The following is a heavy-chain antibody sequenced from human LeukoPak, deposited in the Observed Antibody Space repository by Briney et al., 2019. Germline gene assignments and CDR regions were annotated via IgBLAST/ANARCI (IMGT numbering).Heavy chain of an antibody. CDR2: INHSGST. Sequence: PSETLSLTCAVYGGSFSGYYWSWIRQPPGKRLEWIGEINHSGSTNHNPSLKSRVTISVDTSKNQFSLKLSSVTAADTAVYYCARDPNDSSGYYYDYWGQGTLVTVSS. CDR3: ARDPNDSSGYYYDY. CDR1: GGSFSGYY. D-gene: IGHD3-22*01. V-gene: IGHV4-34*01. J-gene: IGHJ4*02.